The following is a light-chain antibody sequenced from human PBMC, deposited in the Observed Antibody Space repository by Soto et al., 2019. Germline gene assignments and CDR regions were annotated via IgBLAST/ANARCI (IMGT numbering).Light chain of an antibody. V-gene: IGKV1-5*01. CDR3: QQYNSYST. CDR1: QSISSW. Sequence: DIQMNQSSSTLSASVGDRVTITCRASQSISSWLAWYQQKPGKAPKLLIYDASSLESGVPSRFSGSGSGTEFTLTISSLQPEDFASYYCQQYNSYSTFGQGTKVDI. J-gene: IGKJ1*01. CDR2: DAS.